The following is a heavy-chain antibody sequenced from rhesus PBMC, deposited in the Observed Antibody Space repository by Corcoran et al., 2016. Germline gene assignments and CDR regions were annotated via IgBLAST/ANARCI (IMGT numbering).Heavy chain of an antibody. CDR2: IYGSSGST. Sequence: QVQLQESGPGVVKPSATLSLTCAVSGGSISGGSDWSWLRQPPGKGMEWIGYIYGSSGSTNYNPSLKNRVTISKDASKNEFSLKLSSVTAADTAVYYCARMADEGFLEFWGQGALVTVSS. CDR1: GGSISGGSD. CDR3: ARMADEGFLEF. J-gene: IGHJ1*01. V-gene: IGHV4-76*01.